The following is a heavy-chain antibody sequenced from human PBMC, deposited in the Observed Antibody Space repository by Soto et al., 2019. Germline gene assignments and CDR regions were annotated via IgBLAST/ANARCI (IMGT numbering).Heavy chain of an antibody. CDR2: ISYDGSNK. V-gene: IGHV3-30*18. CDR1: GFTFSSYG. Sequence: GGSLRLSCAASGFTFSSYGMHWVRQAPGKGLEWVAVISYDGSNKYYADSVKGRFTISRDNSKNTLYLQMNSLRAEDTAVYYCAKADVVGDTRYYYYGMDVWGQGTTVTVSS. D-gene: IGHD1-26*01. CDR3: AKADVVGDTRYYYYGMDV. J-gene: IGHJ6*02.